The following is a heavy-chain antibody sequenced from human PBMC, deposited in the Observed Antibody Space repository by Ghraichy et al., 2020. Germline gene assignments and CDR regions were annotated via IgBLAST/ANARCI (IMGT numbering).Heavy chain of an antibody. CDR2: IYYSGTA. D-gene: IGHD5-18*01. CDR3: ARRLKDTDTVFYNWFDP. CDR1: GGSISDSNYF. J-gene: IGHJ5*02. V-gene: IGHV4-39*01. Sequence: SETLSLICTVSGGSISDSNYFWTWIRQSPGKELEWIVNIYYSGTAYYRPSLKSRAATSVDTSKNQFSLMLTSVTDADTAVYYCARRLKDTDTVFYNWFDPWGQGTPVTVSS.